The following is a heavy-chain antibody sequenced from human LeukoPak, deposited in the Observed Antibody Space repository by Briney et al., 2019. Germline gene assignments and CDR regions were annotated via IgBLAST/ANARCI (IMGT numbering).Heavy chain of an antibody. J-gene: IGHJ6*03. D-gene: IGHD6-13*01. Sequence: SETLSLTCTVSGGFISSYYWSWIRQPAGKGLEWIGRIYTSGSTNYNPSLKSRVTMSVDTSKNQFSLKLSSVTAADTAVYYCARVGAAAGTYYYYYMDVWGKGTTVTVSS. CDR3: ARVGAAAGTYYYYYMDV. V-gene: IGHV4-4*07. CDR2: IYTSGST. CDR1: GGFISSYY.